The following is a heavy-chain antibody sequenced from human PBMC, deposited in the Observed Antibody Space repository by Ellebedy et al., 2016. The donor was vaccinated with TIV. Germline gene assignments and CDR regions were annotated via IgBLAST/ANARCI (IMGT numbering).Heavy chain of an antibody. J-gene: IGHJ3*02. D-gene: IGHD5-12*01. Sequence: GESLKISXAASGFTFSSYWMSWVRQAPGKGLEWVANIKQDGSEKYYVDSVKGRFTISRDNAKNSLYLQMNSLRAEDTAVYYCVRGGYDLFLAFDIWGQGTMVTVSS. V-gene: IGHV3-7*04. CDR2: IKQDGSEK. CDR3: VRGGYDLFLAFDI. CDR1: GFTFSSYW.